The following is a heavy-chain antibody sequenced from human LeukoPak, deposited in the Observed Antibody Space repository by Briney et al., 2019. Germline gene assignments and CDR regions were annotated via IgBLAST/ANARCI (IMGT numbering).Heavy chain of an antibody. CDR1: GGSISSGSYY. CDR3: AREIAAAGTVGYDY. CDR2: IYTSGST. D-gene: IGHD6-13*01. V-gene: IGHV4-61*02. Sequence: PSETLSLTCTVSGGSISSGSYYWSWIRQPAGKGLEWIGRIYTSGSTNYNPSLKSRVTISVDTSKNQFSLKLSSVTAAGTAVYYCAREIAAAGTVGYDYWGQGTLVTVSS. J-gene: IGHJ4*02.